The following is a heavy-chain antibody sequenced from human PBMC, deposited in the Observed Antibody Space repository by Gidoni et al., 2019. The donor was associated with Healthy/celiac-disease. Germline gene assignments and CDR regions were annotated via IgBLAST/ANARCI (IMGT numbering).Heavy chain of an antibody. D-gene: IGHD3-10*01. V-gene: IGHV3-7*01. J-gene: IGHJ4*02. CDR1: GLTFSCHW. CDR3: ARDRDYGSGSYYHY. CDR2: IKQDGSEK. Sequence: EVRLVEFGGGLVWSGGSLSLVCAASGLTFSCHWMSWVRQAPGKGLGWVANIKQDGSEKYYVDAVKGRFTISRDNAKNSLYLQMNSLRAEDTAVYYCARDRDYGSGSYYHYWGQGTLVTVSS.